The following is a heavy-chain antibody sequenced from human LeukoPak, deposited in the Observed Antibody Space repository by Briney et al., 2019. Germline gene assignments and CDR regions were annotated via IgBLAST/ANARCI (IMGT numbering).Heavy chain of an antibody. CDR1: GYTFTGYY. CDR2: INPNSGGT. CDR3: AREGRVDSAVVLFDY. J-gene: IGHJ4*02. Sequence: VASVKISCKASGYTFTGYYMHWVRQAPGQGLEWMGWINPNSGGTNYAQKFQGRVTMTRDTSMSTAYMELRRLRSDDTAVYYCAREGRVDSAVVLFDYWGQGTLVTVSS. D-gene: IGHD5-18*01. V-gene: IGHV1-2*02.